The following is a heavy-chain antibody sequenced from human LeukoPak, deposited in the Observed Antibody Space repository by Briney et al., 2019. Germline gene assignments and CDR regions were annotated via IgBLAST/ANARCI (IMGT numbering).Heavy chain of an antibody. CDR2: ITGSGGST. CDR3: AKIGGSYFPYEPFDY. J-gene: IGHJ4*02. CDR1: GFTFSSYA. D-gene: IGHD2-15*01. V-gene: IGHV3-23*01. Sequence: PGGSLRLSCAASGFTFSSYAMSWVRQAPGKGLEWVSGITGSGGSTYYADSVKGRFTISRDNSKNTLYLQMNSLRAEDTAVYYCAKIGGSYFPYEPFDYWGQGTLVTVSS.